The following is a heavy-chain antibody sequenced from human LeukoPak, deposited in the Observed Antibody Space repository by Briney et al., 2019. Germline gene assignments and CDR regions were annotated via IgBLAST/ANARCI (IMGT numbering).Heavy chain of an antibody. D-gene: IGHD3-10*01. CDR1: GYTFTSYG. CDR3: ARDHPRIRGRSGIDY. CDR2: ISAYNGNT. J-gene: IGHJ4*02. Sequence: ASVKVSCKASGYTFTSYGISWVRQAPGQGVEGMGWISAYNGNTNYAQKLQGRVTMTTDTSTSTAYMELRSLRSDDTAVYYCARDHPRIRGRSGIDYWGQGTLVTVSS. V-gene: IGHV1-18*01.